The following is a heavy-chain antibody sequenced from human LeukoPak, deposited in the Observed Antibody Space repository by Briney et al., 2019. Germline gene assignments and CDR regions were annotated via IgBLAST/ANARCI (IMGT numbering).Heavy chain of an antibody. J-gene: IGHJ3*02. CDR1: GFTFSSYG. Sequence: QPGGSLRLSCAASGFTFSSYGMHWVRQAPGKGLEWVAVIWYDGSNKYYADSVKGRFTISRDNSKNTLYLQMNSLRAEDTAVYYCAKDLRDDYGDYDAFDIWGQGTMVTVSS. D-gene: IGHD4-17*01. CDR2: IWYDGSNK. CDR3: AKDLRDDYGDYDAFDI. V-gene: IGHV3-33*06.